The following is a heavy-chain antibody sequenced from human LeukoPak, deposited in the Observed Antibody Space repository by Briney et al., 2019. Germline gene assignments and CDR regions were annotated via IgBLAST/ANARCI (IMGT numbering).Heavy chain of an antibody. V-gene: IGHV1-18*01. CDR1: GYTFTSYG. CDR3: AREPGSFFYDSSGYYYFDY. Sequence: ASVKVSCKASGYTFTSYGLSWVRQAPGQGLEWMGWISAYNGNTNYAQKLQGRVTMTTDTSTSTAYMELRSLRSDDTAVYYCAREPGSFFYDSSGYYYFDYWGQGTLVTVSS. J-gene: IGHJ4*02. CDR2: ISAYNGNT. D-gene: IGHD3-22*01.